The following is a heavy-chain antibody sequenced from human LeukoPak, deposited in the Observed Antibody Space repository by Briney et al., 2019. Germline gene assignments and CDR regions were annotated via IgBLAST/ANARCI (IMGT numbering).Heavy chain of an antibody. Sequence: SETLSLTCAVYGWSFNDFYWNWIRQPPGKGLEWIGEINARGDTNYNPSLKSRVTISVDTSKNQFSLSLSSMSASDAAVYYCARGQVPAARGHNWFDPWGQGTLVTVSS. J-gene: IGHJ5*02. V-gene: IGHV4-34*01. CDR1: GWSFNDFY. CDR2: INARGDT. D-gene: IGHD2-2*01. CDR3: ARGQVPAARGHNWFDP.